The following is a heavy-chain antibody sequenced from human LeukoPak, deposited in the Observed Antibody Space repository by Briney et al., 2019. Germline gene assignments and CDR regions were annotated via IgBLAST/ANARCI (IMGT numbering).Heavy chain of an antibody. D-gene: IGHD3-22*01. J-gene: IGHJ4*02. CDR1: GYTFTGYY. CDR2: INPNSGGT. V-gene: IGHV1-2*02. CDR3: ARGGGHYDSSGYYYFDY. Sequence: ASVKVSCKASGYTFTGYYMHWVRQAPGQGLEWMGWINPNSGGTNYAQKFQGRVTMTRDTSISTAYMELSRLRSDDTAVYYCARGGGHYDSSGYYYFDYWGQGTLVTVSS.